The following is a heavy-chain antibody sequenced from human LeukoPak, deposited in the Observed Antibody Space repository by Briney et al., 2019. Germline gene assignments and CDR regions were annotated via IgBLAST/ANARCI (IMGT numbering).Heavy chain of an antibody. Sequence: SGGSLRLSCAASGLTFSDYYMSWIRQAPGKGLEWVSAISGSGGSTYYADSVKGRFTISRDNSKDTLYLQMNSMRTEDTAVYYCAREGYWSTNWYKFGSLLRYFDLWGRGTLVTVSS. CDR1: GLTFSDYY. D-gene: IGHD6-13*01. CDR3: AREGYWSTNWYKFGSLLRYFDL. J-gene: IGHJ2*01. V-gene: IGHV3-23*01. CDR2: ISGSGGST.